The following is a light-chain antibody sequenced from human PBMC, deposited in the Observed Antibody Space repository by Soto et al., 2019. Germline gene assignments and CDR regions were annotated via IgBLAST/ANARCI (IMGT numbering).Light chain of an antibody. CDR2: DVS. CDR1: QSLNGR. CDR3: QQYKVYPYT. J-gene: IGKJ2*01. Sequence: DIQMTQSPSTLSASMGARVTITCRASQSLNGRLAWYQQKPGRPPKLLIYDVSFLESGVPSRFSGSGSGTDFNLTISSLRPDDVATFYCQQYKVYPYTFGQGTRLDIQ. V-gene: IGKV1-5*01.